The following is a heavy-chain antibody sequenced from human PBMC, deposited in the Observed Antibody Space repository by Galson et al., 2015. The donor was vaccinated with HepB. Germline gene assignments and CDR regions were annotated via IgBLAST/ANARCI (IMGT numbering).Heavy chain of an antibody. CDR3: ARDDSGSYSFVQSGPYYYYYGMDV. V-gene: IGHV1-69*13. D-gene: IGHD1-26*01. Sequence: SVKVSCKASGGTFSSYAISWVRQAPGQGLEWMGGIIPIFGTANYAQKFQGRVTITADESTSTAYMELSSLRSEDTAVYYCARDDSGSYSFVQSGPYYYYYGMDVWGQGTTVTVSS. CDR1: GGTFSSYA. CDR2: IIPIFGTA. J-gene: IGHJ6*02.